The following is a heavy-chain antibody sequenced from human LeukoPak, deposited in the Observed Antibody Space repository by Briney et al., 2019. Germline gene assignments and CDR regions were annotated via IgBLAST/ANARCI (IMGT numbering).Heavy chain of an antibody. CDR3: AKAWQQWPPFDP. CDR1: GFTFSSYA. V-gene: IGHV3-30-3*01. J-gene: IGHJ5*02. D-gene: IGHD6-19*01. CDR2: ISYDGSNK. Sequence: GGSLRLSCAASGFTFSSYAMHWVRQAPGKGLEWVAVISYDGSNKYYADSVKGRFTISRDNSKNTLYLQMNSLRAEDTAVYYCAKAWQQWPPFDPWGQGTLVTVSS.